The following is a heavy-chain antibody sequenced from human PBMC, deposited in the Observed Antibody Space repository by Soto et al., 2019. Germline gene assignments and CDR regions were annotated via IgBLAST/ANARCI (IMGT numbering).Heavy chain of an antibody. D-gene: IGHD3-22*01. Sequence: GGSLRLSCAASGFTFSSYAMSWVRQAPGKGLEWVSAISGSGGSTYYADSVKGRFTISRDNSKNTLYLQMNSQRAEDTAVYYCANLWIVKRRDKNGDYWGQGTLVTVSS. CDR3: ANLWIVKRRDKNGDY. V-gene: IGHV3-23*01. J-gene: IGHJ4*02. CDR2: ISGSGGST. CDR1: GFTFSSYA.